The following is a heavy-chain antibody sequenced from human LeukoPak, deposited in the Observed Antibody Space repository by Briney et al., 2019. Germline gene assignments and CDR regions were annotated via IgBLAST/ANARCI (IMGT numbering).Heavy chain of an antibody. V-gene: IGHV4-59*08. CDR2: IYYSGST. Sequence: SETLSLTCTVSGGSIRSYYWSWLRQPPGKGLEWIGYIYYSGSTNYNPSLKSRVTISVDTSKNQFSLKLSSVTAADTAVYYCARLGRGGRDGYSVDYWGQGTLVTVSS. CDR3: ARLGRGGRDGYSVDY. D-gene: IGHD5-24*01. CDR1: GGSIRSYY. J-gene: IGHJ4*02.